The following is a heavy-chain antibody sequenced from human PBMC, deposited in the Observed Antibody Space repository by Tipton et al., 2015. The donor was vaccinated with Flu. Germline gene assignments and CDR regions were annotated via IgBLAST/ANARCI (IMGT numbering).Heavy chain of an antibody. Sequence: SLGLSCAASGFTFSTYEMNWVRQAPGKGLEWISYISSSGNTIYYADSVKGRFTISRDNAKNSLYLQMNSLRAEDTALYYCARLYTVTTYYYYYGMDVWGQGTTVTVSS. J-gene: IGHJ6*02. CDR1: GFTFSTYE. D-gene: IGHD4-17*01. V-gene: IGHV3-48*03. CDR2: ISSSGNTI. CDR3: ARLYTVTTYYYYYGMDV.